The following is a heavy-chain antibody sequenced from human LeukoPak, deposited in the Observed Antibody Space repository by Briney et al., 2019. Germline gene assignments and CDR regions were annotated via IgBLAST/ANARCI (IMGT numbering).Heavy chain of an antibody. D-gene: IGHD1-26*01. V-gene: IGHV1-8*01. J-gene: IGHJ2*01. CDR3: ARGRVGATSQSNWFFDL. CDR2: MNPNSGNT. CDR1: GYTFTSYD. Sequence: GASVKVSCKFSGYTFTSYDIKWVRQATGQGLEWMGWMNPNSGNTGYAQKFQGRVTMTSDTSITTAYMDLSSLTSEDTAVYYCARGRVGATSQSNWFFDLWGRGTPVTVSS.